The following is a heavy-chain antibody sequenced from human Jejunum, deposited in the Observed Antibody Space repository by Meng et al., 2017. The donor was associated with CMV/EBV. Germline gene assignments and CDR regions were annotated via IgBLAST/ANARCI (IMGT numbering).Heavy chain of an antibody. CDR1: GSFSGGHYY. CDR2: IYNNGST. V-gene: IGHV4-61*01. J-gene: IGHJ3*02. Sequence: GSFSGGHYYWNWIRQPPGKGLEWIGYIYNNGSTDYNPSLKSRVTISLDTSKNQFSLKLSSLTAADTAVYYCARNVYTYGFDAFDIWGQGTMVTVSS. CDR3: ARNVYTYGFDAFDI. D-gene: IGHD5-18*01.